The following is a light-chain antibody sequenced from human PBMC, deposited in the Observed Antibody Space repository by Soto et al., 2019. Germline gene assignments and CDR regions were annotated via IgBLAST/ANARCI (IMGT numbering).Light chain of an antibody. Sequence: QSALTQPASVSGSPGQSITISCTGTRSDVGSYNLVSWYQQHPGKAHKLMISEVTKRPSGVSNRFSGSKSGITASLTISGLQAEDEADYYCCSYARGSTFAVFGTGTKLTVL. CDR1: RSDVGSYNL. CDR3: CSYARGSTFAV. CDR2: EVT. V-gene: IGLV2-23*02. J-gene: IGLJ1*01.